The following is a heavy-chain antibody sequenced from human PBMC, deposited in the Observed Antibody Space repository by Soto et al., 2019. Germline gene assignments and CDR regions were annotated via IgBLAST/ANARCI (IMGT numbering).Heavy chain of an antibody. CDR1: GYTFTSYD. CDR3: AAKDSYGCWWFGT. CDR2: MNPNSGNT. D-gene: IGHD5-18*01. J-gene: IGHJ5*02. Sequence: VKVSCKASGYTFTSYDINWVRQATGQGLEWMGWMNPNSGNTGYAQKFQGRVTITRDMSTSTAYMELSSLRSEDTAVYYCAAKDSYGCWWFGTWGQGTLGTVAS. V-gene: IGHV1-8*01.